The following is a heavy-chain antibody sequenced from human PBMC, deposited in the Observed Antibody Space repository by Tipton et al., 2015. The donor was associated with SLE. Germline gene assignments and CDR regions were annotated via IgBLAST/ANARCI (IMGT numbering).Heavy chain of an antibody. CDR3: AREGTYYYDSSGYGDAFDI. Sequence: SLRLSCAASGFTFSSYWMHWVRQAPGKGLVWVSRINSDGSSTSYADSVKGRFTISRDNAKNTLYLQMNSLRAEDTAVYYCAREGTYYYDSSGYGDAFDIWGQGTMVTVSS. J-gene: IGHJ3*02. CDR1: GFTFSSYW. CDR2: INSDGSST. D-gene: IGHD3-22*01. V-gene: IGHV3-74*01.